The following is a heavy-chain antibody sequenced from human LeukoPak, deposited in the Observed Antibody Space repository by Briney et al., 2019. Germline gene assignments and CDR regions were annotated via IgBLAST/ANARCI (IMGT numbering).Heavy chain of an antibody. CDR3: ARGRDIVVVPAAGLDP. CDR2: IYYSGST. CDR1: GFTFSNYS. V-gene: IGHV4-30-4*08. J-gene: IGHJ5*02. Sequence: LRLSCAASGFTFSNYSMNWVRQAPGKGLEWIGYIYYSGSTYYNPSLKSRVTISVDTSKNQFSLKLSSVTAADTAVYYCARGRDIVVVPAAGLDPWGQGTLVTVSS. D-gene: IGHD2-2*01.